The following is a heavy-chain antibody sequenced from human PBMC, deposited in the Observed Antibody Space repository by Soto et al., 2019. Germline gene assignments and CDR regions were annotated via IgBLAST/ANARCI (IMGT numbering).Heavy chain of an antibody. CDR2: IFSSGST. Sequence: SKTLSLTCTVSGGSITDYSWVWIRQPAGKGLEWIGRIFSSGSTNYNPSLKGRITMSLDTPKNQFSLKLNSATATDTAVYFCARDQGVVVTADNWFDPWGQGILVTVSS. D-gene: IGHD2-21*02. J-gene: IGHJ5*02. CDR3: ARDQGVVVTADNWFDP. V-gene: IGHV4-4*07. CDR1: GGSITDYS.